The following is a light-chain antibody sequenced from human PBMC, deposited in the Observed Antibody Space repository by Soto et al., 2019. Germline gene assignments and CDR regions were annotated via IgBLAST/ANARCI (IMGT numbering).Light chain of an antibody. CDR2: AAS. CDR3: QQTYSFPPT. CDR1: QSISSS. Sequence: DIQMTQSPCSLSASVGDRVIITCRASQSISSSLNWYQQKPGKAPTLLVSAASSLQSGVPSRFSGSGSGTDFPLTISSLQPEDFATFYCQQTYSFPPTFGGGTKVEIK. V-gene: IGKV1-39*01. J-gene: IGKJ4*01.